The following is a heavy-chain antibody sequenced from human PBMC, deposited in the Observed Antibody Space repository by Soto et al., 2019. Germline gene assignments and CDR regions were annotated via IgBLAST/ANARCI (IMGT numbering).Heavy chain of an antibody. CDR3: ARVNFPPPVGYFDY. CDR1: GFTFSSYA. D-gene: IGHD1-7*01. CDR2: ISYDGSNK. Sequence: VGSLRLSCAASGFTFSSYAMHWVRQAPGKGLEWVAVISYDGSNKYYADSVKGRFTISRDNSKNTLYLQMNSLRAEDTAVYYCARVNFPPPVGYFDYWGQGTLVTVSS. J-gene: IGHJ4*02. V-gene: IGHV3-30-3*01.